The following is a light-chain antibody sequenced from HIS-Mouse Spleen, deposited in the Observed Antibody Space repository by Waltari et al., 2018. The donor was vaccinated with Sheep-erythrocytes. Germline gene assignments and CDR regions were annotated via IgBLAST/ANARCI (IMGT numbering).Light chain of an antibody. J-gene: IGLJ1*01. CDR2: DVS. Sequence: QSALTQPRSVSGSPGQSVTISCTGTSSDVGGYNYVSWYQQTPGKDPNLMIYDVSKRRSGVPDRFSGSKSGNTGSLTISGLQAEDEADYYCCSYAGSYNHVFATGTKVTVL. CDR1: SSDVGGYNY. CDR3: CSYAGSYNHV. V-gene: IGLV2-11*01.